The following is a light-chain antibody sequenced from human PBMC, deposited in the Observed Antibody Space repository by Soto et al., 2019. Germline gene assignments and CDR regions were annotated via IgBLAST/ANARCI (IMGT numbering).Light chain of an antibody. CDR3: LQHNSYPLT. Sequence: DIQMTQSPSSLSASVGDRVTITCRASQSIVTYLNWYLQKPGKAPKLLIYAASNLQSGVPSRFSGSGSGTDFTLTISSLQPEDFATYYCLQHNSYPLTFGGGTKVEIK. V-gene: IGKV1-17*01. CDR2: AAS. J-gene: IGKJ4*01. CDR1: QSIVTY.